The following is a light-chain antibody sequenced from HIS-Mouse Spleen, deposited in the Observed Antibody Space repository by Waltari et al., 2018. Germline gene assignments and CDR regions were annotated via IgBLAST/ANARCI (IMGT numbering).Light chain of an antibody. CDR2: EDS. CDR3: YSTDSSGNHRV. CDR1: ALPKKS. J-gene: IGLJ2*01. Sequence: SYELTQPPSVSVSPGQTARITCPGDALPKKSAYWYQQKSGQAPVLVIYEDSKRPYGIPERFSGSSSGTMATLTISGAQVEDEADYYCYSTDSSGNHRVFGGGTKLTVL. V-gene: IGLV3-10*01.